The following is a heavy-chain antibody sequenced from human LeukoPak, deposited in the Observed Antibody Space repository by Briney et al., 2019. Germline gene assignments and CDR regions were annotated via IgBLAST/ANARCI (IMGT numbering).Heavy chain of an antibody. CDR3: ARVAVTIFGVVIIPDNWFDP. V-gene: IGHV4-61*02. D-gene: IGHD3-3*01. CDR2: IYTSGST. J-gene: IGHJ5*02. Sequence: SETLSLTCTVSGGSISSGSYYWSWIRQPAGKGLEWIGRIYTSGSTNYNPSLKSRVTISVDTSKNQFSLKLSSVTAADTAVYYCARVAVTIFGVVIIPDNWFDPWGQGTLVTVSS. CDR1: GGSISSGSYY.